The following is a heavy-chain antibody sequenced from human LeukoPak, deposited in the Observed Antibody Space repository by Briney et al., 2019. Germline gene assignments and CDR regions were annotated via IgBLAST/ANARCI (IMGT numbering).Heavy chain of an antibody. J-gene: IGHJ4*02. V-gene: IGHV3-30*02. CDR3: ARWVCSPTSCYYFDY. Sequence: PGGSLRLSCVASGFTFGSYGMHWVRQAPGKGLEWMTFITNDGRNKYYADSVKGRFTISRDDSKNTLYLQMNSLRADDTAVYYCARWVCSPTSCYYFDYWGQGTLVVVSS. D-gene: IGHD2-2*01. CDR1: GFTFGSYG. CDR2: ITNDGRNK.